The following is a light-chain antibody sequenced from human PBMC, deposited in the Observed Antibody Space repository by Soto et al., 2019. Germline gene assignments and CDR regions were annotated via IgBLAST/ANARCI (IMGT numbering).Light chain of an antibody. Sequence: TVLRQYPGTLPLSPGKRATLCCRASQNVSSNLLVWYQQHPGQAPRLLIYGASSRATGIPVRFSGSGSGTDFRLAIRRLEPDDFAVDYCQKYGNFWTFGPGTKVDIK. J-gene: IGKJ1*01. CDR3: QKYGNFWT. V-gene: IGKV3-20*01. CDR2: GAS. CDR1: QNVSSNL.